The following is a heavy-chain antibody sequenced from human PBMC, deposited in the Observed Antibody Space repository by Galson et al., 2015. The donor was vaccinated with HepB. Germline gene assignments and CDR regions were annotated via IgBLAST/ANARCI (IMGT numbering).Heavy chain of an antibody. CDR1: GVIFSNYG. CDR2: ISYDSHK. D-gene: IGHD6-19*01. J-gene: IGHJ4*02. CDR3: ARDPREQWLVPTFLFDS. Sequence: SLRLSCAASGVIFSNYGMHWVRQAPGKGLEWVAAISYDSHKYHADSVRGRFTISRDNSKNTLYLQMNGLSADDTAVYDCARDPREQWLVPTFLFDSWGQGTLVTVSS. V-gene: IGHV3-30*03.